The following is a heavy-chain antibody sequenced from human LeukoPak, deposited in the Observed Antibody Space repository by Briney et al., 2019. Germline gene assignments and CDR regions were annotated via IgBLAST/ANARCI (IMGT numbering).Heavy chain of an antibody. CDR3: AKEHMVRGVIFWFDP. CDR1: GFTFSTYG. V-gene: IGHV3-30*18. Sequence: GGSLRLSCAASGFTFSTYGMHWVRQSPGKGLEWVTVISYDGTNKYYADSVKGRFTISRDNSKNTLYLEMSSLRAEDTAVYFCAKEHMVRGVIFWFDPWGQGTLVTVSS. CDR2: ISYDGTNK. D-gene: IGHD3-10*01. J-gene: IGHJ5*02.